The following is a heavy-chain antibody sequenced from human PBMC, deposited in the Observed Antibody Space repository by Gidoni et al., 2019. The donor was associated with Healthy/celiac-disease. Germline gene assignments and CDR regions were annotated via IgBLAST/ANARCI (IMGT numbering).Heavy chain of an antibody. D-gene: IGHD6-19*01. V-gene: IGHV1-8*01. CDR2: MNPSSGNT. Sequence: QVQLVQSGAEGKKPGAAVKVSGKASGYTFTSDDIHWVRQASGQGLEWMGWMNPSSGNTGYAQKFRGKFTMTRDTSISTAYMELSSLTSDDSAVYFCARGQWLGLWGQGTLVTVSS. CDR1: GYTFTSDD. CDR3: ARGQWLGL. J-gene: IGHJ4*02.